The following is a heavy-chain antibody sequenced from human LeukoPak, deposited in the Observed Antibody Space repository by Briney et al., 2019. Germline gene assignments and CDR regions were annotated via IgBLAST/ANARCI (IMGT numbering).Heavy chain of an antibody. CDR1: GFTFSSYA. D-gene: IGHD3-3*01. Sequence: GGSLRLSCAASGFTFSSYAMSWVRQAPGKGLEWVSAISGSGGSTYYADSVKGRFTISRDNSKSTLYLQMSSLRAEDTAVYYCAESLRWGDFWSGPGRWFDPWGQGTLVTVSS. V-gene: IGHV3-23*01. J-gene: IGHJ5*02. CDR3: AESLRWGDFWSGPGRWFDP. CDR2: ISGSGGST.